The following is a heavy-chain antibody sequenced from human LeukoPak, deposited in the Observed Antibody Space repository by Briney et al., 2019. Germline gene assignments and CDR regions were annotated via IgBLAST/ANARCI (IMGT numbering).Heavy chain of an antibody. V-gene: IGHV4-34*01. D-gene: IGHD3-22*01. J-gene: IGHJ6*03. Sequence: PSETLSPTCAVYGGSFSGYYWSWIRQPPGKGLEWIGEINHSGSTNYNPSLKSRVTISVDTSKNQFSLKLSSVTAADTAVYYCARGSSDSSGYYSFGYYYYYTDVWGKGTTVTVSS. CDR3: ARGSSDSSGYYSFGYYYYYTDV. CDR2: INHSGST. CDR1: GGSFSGYY.